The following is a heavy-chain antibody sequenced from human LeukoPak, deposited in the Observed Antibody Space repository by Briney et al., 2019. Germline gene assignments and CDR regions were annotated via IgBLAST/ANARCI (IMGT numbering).Heavy chain of an antibody. CDR1: GFTFSSYA. D-gene: IGHD1-26*01. V-gene: IGHV3-23*01. CDR2: ITRSGTNT. J-gene: IGHJ4*02. CDR3: ATDPATVGVTTRDY. Sequence: GGSLRLSCAASGFTFSSYAMSWVRQAPGKGLEWVSAITRSGTNTFYRDSVKGRFTVSRDNSKNTIFLQMNTLRADDTAVYFCATDPATVGVTTRDYWGQGTPVTVSS.